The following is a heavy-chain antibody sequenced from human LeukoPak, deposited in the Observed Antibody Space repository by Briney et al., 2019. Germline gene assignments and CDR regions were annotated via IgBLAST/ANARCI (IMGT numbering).Heavy chain of an antibody. J-gene: IGHJ4*02. CDR1: GFTFSNFA. Sequence: PGGSLRLSCAASGFTFSNFAMIWVRQAPGKGLEWVSTVTSSGAATYYRDSVKGRFTISKDNSKNMLFLQMNSLRAEDTAVYYCAKVWWLVRTSDYWGQGTLVTVAS. V-gene: IGHV3-23*01. CDR2: VTSSGAAT. D-gene: IGHD6-19*01. CDR3: AKVWWLVRTSDY.